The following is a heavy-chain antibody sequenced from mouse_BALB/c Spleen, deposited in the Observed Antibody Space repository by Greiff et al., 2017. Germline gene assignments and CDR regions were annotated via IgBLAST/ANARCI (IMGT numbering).Heavy chain of an antibody. CDR1: GFSLTSYG. J-gene: IGHJ1*01. Sequence: VMLVESGPGLVAPSQSLSITCTVSGFSLTSYGVHWVRQPPGKGLEWLGVIWAGGSTNYNSALMSRLSISKDNSKSQVFLKMNSLQTDDTAMYYCARDLGLRWYFDVWGAGTTVTVSS. D-gene: IGHD1-1*01. V-gene: IGHV2-9*02. CDR2: IWAGGST. CDR3: ARDLGLRWYFDV.